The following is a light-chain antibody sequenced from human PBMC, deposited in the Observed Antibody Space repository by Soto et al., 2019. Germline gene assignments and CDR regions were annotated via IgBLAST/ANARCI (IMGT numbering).Light chain of an antibody. CDR2: GAS. Sequence: ENVLTQSPGTLSLSPGERATLSCRASQSVSSTFLAWYQHKPGQAPRLLIYGASSRATGIPDRFSGSGSGKDLTLNISRLEPEDFAVYYCQQEGSSPLKCTLGQGTKLEIK. CDR1: QSVSSTF. J-gene: IGKJ2*02. V-gene: IGKV3-20*01. CDR3: QQEGSSPLKCT.